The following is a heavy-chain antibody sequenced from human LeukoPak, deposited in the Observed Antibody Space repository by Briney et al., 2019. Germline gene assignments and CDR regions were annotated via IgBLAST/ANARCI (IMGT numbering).Heavy chain of an antibody. V-gene: IGHV3-23*01. J-gene: IGHJ6*02. CDR1: GFTFSNCA. D-gene: IGHD4-17*01. Sequence: GGSLRLSCAASGFTFSNCAMSWVRQAPGTGLEWVSGSSGSGGSTYYADSVKGRFTISRDNSKNTLYLQMNSLRAEDTAVYYCAKYYGQGDYYYYYGTDVWGQGTTVTVSS. CDR2: SSGSGGST. CDR3: AKYYGQGDYYYYYGTDV.